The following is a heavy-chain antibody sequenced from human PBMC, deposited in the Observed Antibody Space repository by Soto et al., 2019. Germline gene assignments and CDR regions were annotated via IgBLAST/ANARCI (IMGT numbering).Heavy chain of an antibody. J-gene: IGHJ4*02. V-gene: IGHV3-9*01. CDR2: ISANGDNV. CDR1: GFTVDDYA. CDR3: AKDMKWGGMTTIHYFDS. Sequence: GGSLRLSCVASGFTVDDYAMHWVRQAPGKGLEWVSGISANGDNVDYADSVKGRFTVSRDNAKNSLFLQMNSLRPEDTALYYCAKDMKWGGMTTIHYFDSWGQGTQVTVS. D-gene: IGHD4-17*01.